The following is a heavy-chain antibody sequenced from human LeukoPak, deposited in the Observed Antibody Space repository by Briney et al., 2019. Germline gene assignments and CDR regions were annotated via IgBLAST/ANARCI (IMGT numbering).Heavy chain of an antibody. D-gene: IGHD5-18*01. V-gene: IGHV4-38-2*02. Sequence: SETLSLTCTVPGYSISSGYYWGWIRQPPGKGLEWIGSIYHSGSTYYNPSLKSRVTISVDTSKNQFSLKLSSVTAADTAVYYCARDDRYSYGFRTILFDPWGQGTLVTVSS. CDR2: IYHSGST. J-gene: IGHJ5*02. CDR3: ARDDRYSYGFRTILFDP. CDR1: GYSISSGYY.